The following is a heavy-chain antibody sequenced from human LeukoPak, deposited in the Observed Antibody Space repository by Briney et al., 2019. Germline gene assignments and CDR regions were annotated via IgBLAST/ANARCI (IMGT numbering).Heavy chain of an antibody. CDR1: GLTVSTNY. CDR2: IYSEGTT. J-gene: IGHJ6*04. Sequence: PGGSLRLSCATSGLTVSTNYMSWVRQTPGKGLELVALIYSEGTTHYAGSVRGRFTISRDNSKNTVDLQMNSLRDEDTAIYYCARRTGRYFGSGSAYGMDVWGGGTTVTVSS. CDR3: ARRTGRYFGSGSAYGMDV. V-gene: IGHV3-53*03. D-gene: IGHD3-10*01.